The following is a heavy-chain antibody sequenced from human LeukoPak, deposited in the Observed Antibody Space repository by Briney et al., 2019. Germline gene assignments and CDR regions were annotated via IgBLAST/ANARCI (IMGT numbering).Heavy chain of an antibody. CDR1: EFTFSSYG. CDR3: AKVGASYYYGSGSYYGAFDI. Sequence: SLRLSXAASEFTFSSYGMSWVRQAPGKGLEWVSAISGSGGSTYYADSVKGRFTISRDNSKNTLYLQMNSLRAEDTAVYYCAKVGASYYYGSGSYYGAFDIWGQGTMVTVSS. D-gene: IGHD3-10*01. V-gene: IGHV3-23*01. J-gene: IGHJ3*02. CDR2: ISGSGGST.